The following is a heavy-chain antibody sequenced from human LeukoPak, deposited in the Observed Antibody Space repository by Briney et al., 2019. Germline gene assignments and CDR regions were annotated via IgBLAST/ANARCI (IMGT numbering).Heavy chain of an antibody. CDR2: ISSSSSYI. D-gene: IGHD5-12*01. V-gene: IGHV3-21*01. CDR1: GFTFSSYS. Sequence: GGSLRLSCAASGFTFSSYSMNWVRQAPGKGLEWVSSISSSSSYIYYADSVKGRFTISRDNAKNSLYLQMNSLRAEDTAVYYCARDSGGSYSGYDFDYWGQGTLVTVSS. CDR3: ARDSGGSYSGYDFDY. J-gene: IGHJ4*02.